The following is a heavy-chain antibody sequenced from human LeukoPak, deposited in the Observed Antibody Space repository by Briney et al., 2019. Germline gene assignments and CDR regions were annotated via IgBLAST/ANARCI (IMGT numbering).Heavy chain of an antibody. V-gene: IGHV3-9*01. CDR2: ISWDSKNI. Sequence: GRSLRLSCAASGFTFDDYAMFWARQAPGKGLEWVSGISWDSKNIGYAASVKGRFTISRDNAKNSLHLQLSSLRAEDTAFYYCARGNRDSSGFYYYYGMDVWGQGTTVTVSS. D-gene: IGHD6-19*01. CDR1: GFTFDDYA. J-gene: IGHJ6*02. CDR3: ARGNRDSSGFYYYYGMDV.